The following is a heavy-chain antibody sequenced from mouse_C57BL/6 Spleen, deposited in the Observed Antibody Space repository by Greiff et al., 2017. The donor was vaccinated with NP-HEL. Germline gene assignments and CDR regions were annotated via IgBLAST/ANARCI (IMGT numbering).Heavy chain of an antibody. CDR1: GYTFTSYW. Sequence: QVQLQQPGTELVKPGASVKLSCKASGYTFTSYWMHWVKQRPGQGLEWIGNINPSNGGTNYNEKFKSKATLTVDKSSSTAYMQLSSLTSEDSAVYYCARGGYDGLLWEWFAYWGQGTLVTVSA. J-gene: IGHJ3*01. CDR3: ARGGYDGLLWEWFAY. V-gene: IGHV1-53*01. D-gene: IGHD2-3*01. CDR2: INPSNGGT.